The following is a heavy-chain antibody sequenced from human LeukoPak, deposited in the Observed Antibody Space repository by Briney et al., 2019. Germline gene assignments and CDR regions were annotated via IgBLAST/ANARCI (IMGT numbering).Heavy chain of an antibody. J-gene: IGHJ4*02. CDR1: GFTFSSYA. CDR3: AKEKDQTVNY. CDR2: ISWNSGSI. D-gene: IGHD4-17*01. Sequence: PGGSLRLSCAASGFTFSSYAMHWVRQAPGKGLEWVSGISWNSGSIGYADSVKGRFTISRDNAKNSLYLQMNSLRAEDTALYYCAKEKDQTVNYWGQGTLVTVSS. V-gene: IGHV3-9*01.